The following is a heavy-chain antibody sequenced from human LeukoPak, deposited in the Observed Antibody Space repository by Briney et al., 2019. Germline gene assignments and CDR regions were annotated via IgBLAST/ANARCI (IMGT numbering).Heavy chain of an antibody. CDR3: AKGGSGWSYYFDF. D-gene: IGHD6-19*01. J-gene: IGHJ4*02. Sequence: GGSLRLSCAASGFTFDDYAMHWVRQAPGKGLEWVSLISGDGGSTYYADSVKGRFTISRDNSKNSLYLQMNSLSTEDTALYYCAKGGSGWSYYFDFWGQGTLVTVSS. CDR1: GFTFDDYA. V-gene: IGHV3-43*02. CDR2: ISGDGGST.